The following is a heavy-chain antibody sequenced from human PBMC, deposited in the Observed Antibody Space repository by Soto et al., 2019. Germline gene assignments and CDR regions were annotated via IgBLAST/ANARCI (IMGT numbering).Heavy chain of an antibody. D-gene: IGHD2-15*01. CDR1: GFTFSSYG. V-gene: IGHV3-30*18. CDR3: AKGVVVATTYVQH. J-gene: IGHJ1*01. Sequence: QVQLVESGGGVVQPGRSLRLSCAASGFTFSSYGMHWVRQAPGKGLEWVAVISYDGSDKHYADSVKGRFTISRDNSNNTLYLQMASLRAEDTAVYYCAKGVVVATTYVQHWGPGTLVTVSS. CDR2: ISYDGSDK.